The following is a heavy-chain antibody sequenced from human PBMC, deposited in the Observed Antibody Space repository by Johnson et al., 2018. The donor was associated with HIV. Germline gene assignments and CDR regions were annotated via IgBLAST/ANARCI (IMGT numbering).Heavy chain of an antibody. D-gene: IGHD5-12*01. Sequence: VLLVESGGALVKPGGSLRLSCAASGFKFDDNYMAWIRQSPGKGLEWLSVTYSDGDTYYADSVKGRFTTSRDNAKNTMYLQMNSLRTEDTAVYYCARGGLTAFDIWGQGTMVTVSS. J-gene: IGHJ3*02. CDR3: ARGGLTAFDI. CDR1: GFKFDDNY. V-gene: IGHV3-66*01. CDR2: TYSDGDT.